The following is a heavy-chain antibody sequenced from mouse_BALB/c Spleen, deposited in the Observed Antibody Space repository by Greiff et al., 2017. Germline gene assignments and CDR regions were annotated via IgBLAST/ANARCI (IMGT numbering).Heavy chain of an antibody. CDR1: GFTFSSYG. J-gene: IGHJ2*01. CDR2: INSNGGST. D-gene: IGHD1-1*01. V-gene: IGHV5-6-3*01. CDR3: ARDFPSDYYGSSPFDY. Sequence: EVQLVESGGGLVQPGGSLKLSCAASGFTFSSYGMSWVRQTPDKRLELVATINSNGGSTYYPDSVKGRFTISRDNAKNTLYLQMSSLKSEDTAMYYCARDFPSDYYGSSPFDYWGQGTTLTVSS.